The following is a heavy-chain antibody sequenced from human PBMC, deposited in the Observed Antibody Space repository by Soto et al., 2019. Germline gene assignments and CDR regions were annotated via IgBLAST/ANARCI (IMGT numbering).Heavy chain of an antibody. CDR3: ARDREAYCGGDCYESTYYYYGMDV. J-gene: IGHJ6*02. Sequence: SVKVSCKASGGTFSNYAISWVRQAPGQGLEWMGGIIPIFGTANYAQKFQGRVTITADKSTSTAYMELSSLRSEDTAVYYCARDREAYCGGDCYESTYYYYGMDVWGQGTTVTVSS. CDR2: IIPIFGTA. V-gene: IGHV1-69*06. CDR1: GGTFSNYA. D-gene: IGHD2-21*02.